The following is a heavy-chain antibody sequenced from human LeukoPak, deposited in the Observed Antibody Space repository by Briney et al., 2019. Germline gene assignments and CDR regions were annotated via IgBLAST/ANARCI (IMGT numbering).Heavy chain of an antibody. D-gene: IGHD6-25*01. CDR2: ISNGGTTT. Sequence: GGSLRLSCAASGFTFSDNYMSWIRQAPGKGLEWVSYISNGGTTTKYADSVEGRFTISRDNAKNFLYLQMNGLRAEDTAVYSCASEPRLLDHWGQGTLVTVSS. CDR1: GFTFSDNY. J-gene: IGHJ4*02. CDR3: ASEPRLLDH. V-gene: IGHV3-11*04.